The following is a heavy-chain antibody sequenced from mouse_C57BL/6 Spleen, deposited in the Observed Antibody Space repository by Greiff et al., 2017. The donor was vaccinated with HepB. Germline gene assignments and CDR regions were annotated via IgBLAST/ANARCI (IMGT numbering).Heavy chain of an antibody. J-gene: IGHJ2*01. V-gene: IGHV1-55*01. CDR1: GYTFTSYW. Sequence: QVQLKQPGAELVKPGASVKMSCKASGYTFTSYWITWVKQRPGQGLEWIGDIYPGSGSTNYNEKFKSKATLTVDTSSSTAYMQLSSLTSEDSAVYYCARYSATVVADYWGKGTTLTVSS. CDR2: IYPGSGST. D-gene: IGHD1-1*01. CDR3: ARYSATVVADY.